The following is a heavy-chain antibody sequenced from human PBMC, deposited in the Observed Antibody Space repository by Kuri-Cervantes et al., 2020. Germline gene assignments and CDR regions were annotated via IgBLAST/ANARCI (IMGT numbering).Heavy chain of an antibody. J-gene: IGHJ4*02. V-gene: IGHV4-59*08. Sequence: GSLRLSCTVSGGSLSGYYWSWIRQPPGKALEWIGYIYYSGSTNYNPSLKSRVTISVDTSKNQFSLKLSSVTAADTAVYYCARTYYYDSSGYYPGGFDYWGQGTLVTVSS. CDR1: GGSLSGYY. CDR3: ARTYYYDSSGYYPGGFDY. CDR2: IYYSGST. D-gene: IGHD3-22*01.